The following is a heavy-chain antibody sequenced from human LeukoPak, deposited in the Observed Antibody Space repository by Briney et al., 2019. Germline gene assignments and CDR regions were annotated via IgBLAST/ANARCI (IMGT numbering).Heavy chain of an antibody. Sequence: GGSLRLSCAASGFTFDDYGMSWVRQAPGKGLEWVSGINWNGGSTGYADSVKGRFTISRDNAKNSLYLQMNSLRAEDTALYYCARDGLQGASWNAYGSGWYSSMDVWGKGTTVTVSS. D-gene: IGHD3-10*01. V-gene: IGHV3-20*04. CDR1: GFTFDDYG. CDR3: ARDGLQGASWNAYGSGWYSSMDV. J-gene: IGHJ6*03. CDR2: INWNGGST.